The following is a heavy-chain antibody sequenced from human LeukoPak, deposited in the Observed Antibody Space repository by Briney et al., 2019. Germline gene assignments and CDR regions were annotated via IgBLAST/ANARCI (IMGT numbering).Heavy chain of an antibody. CDR2: IWYDGSNK. Sequence: PGRSLRLSCAASGFTFNSYGMHWVRQAPGKGLEWVAVIWYDGSNKYYADSVKGRFTISRDNSKNTLYLQMNSLRAEDTAVYYCAKSARMVSPAGYWGQGTLVTVSS. D-gene: IGHD2-8*01. V-gene: IGHV3-33*06. CDR3: AKSARMVSPAGY. CDR1: GFTFNSYG. J-gene: IGHJ4*02.